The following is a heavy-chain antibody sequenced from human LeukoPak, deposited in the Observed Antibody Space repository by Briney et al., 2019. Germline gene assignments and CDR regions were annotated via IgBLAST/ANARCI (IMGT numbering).Heavy chain of an antibody. V-gene: IGHV4-34*01. CDR1: GGSFSGYY. D-gene: IGHD6-13*01. J-gene: IGHJ4*02. CDR2: INHSGST. CDR3: ARASWGSSWYGPGEDY. Sequence: SETLSLTCAVYGGSFSGYYWSWIRQPPGKGLEWIGEINHSGSTNYNPSLKSRVTISVDTSKNQFSLKLSSVTAADTAVYYCARASWGSSWYGPGEDYWGQGTLVTVSS.